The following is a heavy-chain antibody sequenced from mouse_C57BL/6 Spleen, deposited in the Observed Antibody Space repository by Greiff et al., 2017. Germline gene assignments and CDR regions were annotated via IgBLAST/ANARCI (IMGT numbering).Heavy chain of an antibody. Sequence: VQLQQPGAELVKPGASVKVSCKASGYTFTSYWMHWVKQRRGQSLEWIGRIHPSDGDTNYNQKFKGKATLTVDKSSSTAYMQLSSLTSEDSAVYYCGYGSSYDWYFEVWGTGTTVTVSS. D-gene: IGHD1-1*01. V-gene: IGHV1-74*01. CDR3: GYGSSYDWYFEV. CDR2: IHPSDGDT. CDR1: GYTFTSYW. J-gene: IGHJ1*03.